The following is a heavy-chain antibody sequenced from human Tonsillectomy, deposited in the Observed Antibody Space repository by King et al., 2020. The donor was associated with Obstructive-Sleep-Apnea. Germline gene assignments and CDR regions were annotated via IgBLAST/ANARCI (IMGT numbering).Heavy chain of an antibody. Sequence: VQLQQWGAGLLKPSETLSLTCAVYGGSFSGYYWSWIRQPPGKGLEWIGEINHSGSTNYNPSLKSRVIISVDTSKKQFSLKVSSVTAADTAVHYCASGDRYSYVDYWGQGTLVTVSS. CDR1: GGSFSGYY. V-gene: IGHV4-34*01. CDR2: INHSGST. CDR3: ASGDRYSYVDY. D-gene: IGHD5-12*01. J-gene: IGHJ4*02.